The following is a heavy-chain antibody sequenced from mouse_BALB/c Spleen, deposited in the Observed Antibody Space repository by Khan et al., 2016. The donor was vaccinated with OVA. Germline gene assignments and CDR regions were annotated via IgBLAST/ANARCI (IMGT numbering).Heavy chain of an antibody. V-gene: IGHV1S41*01. CDR1: GYTFTSYW. Sequence: DLVKPGASVKLSCKASGYTFTSYWINWIKQRPGQGLEWIGRIAPGSSNVYYNDMFRGNATLTVDTSSSTAYIQLDSLSSEDSAVYFWARENYYGRSCYAMDYWGQGTSVTVSS. CDR3: ARENYYGRSCYAMDY. D-gene: IGHD1-1*01. CDR2: IAPGSSNV. J-gene: IGHJ4*01.